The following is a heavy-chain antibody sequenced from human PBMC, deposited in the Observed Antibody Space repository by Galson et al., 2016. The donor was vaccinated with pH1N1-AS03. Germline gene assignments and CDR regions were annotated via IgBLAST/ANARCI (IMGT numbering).Heavy chain of an antibody. V-gene: IGHV3-64D*06. CDR1: GFTFRTFS. J-gene: IGHJ3*02. Sequence: SLRLSCAASGFTFRTFSIYWVRQAPGRGLEYVSGISDNGINTYYADPVKARFTISRDKSKNTVYLQMSSLRTEDTAVYYCIKGGNRSQSRRSDAFDIWGRGTMVTVSS. CDR2: ISDNGINT. CDR3: IKGGNRSQSRRSDAFDI. D-gene: IGHD3-10*01.